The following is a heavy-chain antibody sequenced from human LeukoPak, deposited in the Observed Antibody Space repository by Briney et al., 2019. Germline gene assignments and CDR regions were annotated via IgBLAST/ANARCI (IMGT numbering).Heavy chain of an antibody. CDR3: ARAVQCSGGSCRTYYYYGMDV. D-gene: IGHD2-15*01. CDR2: IYYSGST. J-gene: IGHJ6*02. V-gene: IGHV4-30-4*01. Sequence: PSETLSLTCTVSGGSVSRGDYYWSWIRQPPGRGLEWIGYIYYSGSTYYNPSLKSRVTISADTSKNHFSLKLSSVTAADTDVYYCARAVQCSGGSCRTYYYYGMDVWGQGTTVTVSS. CDR1: GGSVSRGDYY.